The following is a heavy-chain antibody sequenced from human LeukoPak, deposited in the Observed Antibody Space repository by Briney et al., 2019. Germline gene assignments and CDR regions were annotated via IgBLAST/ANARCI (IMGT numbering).Heavy chain of an antibody. Sequence: ASVKLTFYGAAYAFSFHNNGMLWVAPGQGLEWMGWINPNSGGTKYAQKFQGRVTMTRDTSISTAYMELSRLTSDDTAVYYCARAFGQLTPVAYYWGQGTLVTVSS. CDR1: AYAFSFHN. D-gene: IGHD2-2*01. CDR2: INPNSGGT. J-gene: IGHJ4*02. V-gene: IGHV1-2*02. CDR3: ARAFGQLTPVAYY.